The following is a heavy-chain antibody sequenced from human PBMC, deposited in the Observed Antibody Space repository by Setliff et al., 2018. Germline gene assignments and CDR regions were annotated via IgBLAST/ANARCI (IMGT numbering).Heavy chain of an antibody. J-gene: IGHJ1*01. D-gene: IGHD3-10*01. CDR2: IYYDGRT. V-gene: IGHV4-39*07. CDR1: GGSISRSSYY. CDR3: GRVDFTMIQGVVGH. Sequence: PSETLSLTCSVSGGSISRSSYYWTWIRQPPGKGLEWIASIYYDGRTFAHPSLQSRVSMSVDASKNQFSLKLASVTAADTAVYYCGRVDFTMIQGVVGHWGQGTLVTVSS.